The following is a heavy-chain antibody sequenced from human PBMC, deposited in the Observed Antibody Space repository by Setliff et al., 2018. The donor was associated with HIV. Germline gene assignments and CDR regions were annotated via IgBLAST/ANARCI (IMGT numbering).Heavy chain of an antibody. CDR1: GYSLSTYA. J-gene: IGHJ4*02. CDR2: IDSNNGNR. V-gene: IGHV1-18*01. D-gene: IGHD5-18*01. CDR3: ARTLPQYTNLFDY. Sequence: GASVKVSCKASGYSLSTYAISWVRQAPGQGLEWMGWIDSNNGNRNFAQKFRGRVTMTTDISTNTAYMEVRSLSFDDTAVYYCARTLPQYTNLFDYWGQGTLVTVSS.